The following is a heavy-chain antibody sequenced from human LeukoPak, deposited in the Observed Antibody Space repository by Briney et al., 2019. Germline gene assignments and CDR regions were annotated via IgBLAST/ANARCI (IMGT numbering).Heavy chain of an antibody. D-gene: IGHD6-6*01. Sequence: KPSETLSLTCTVSGGSISSYYWSWIRHPPGKGLGWIGYIYYSGSTNYNHSLKSRVTISVDTSKNQFSLKLSSVTAADTAVYYCARDLGRAARVSLMAYWGQGTLVTVSS. V-gene: IGHV4-59*01. J-gene: IGHJ4*02. CDR1: GGSISSYY. CDR3: ARDLGRAARVSLMAY. CDR2: IYYSGST.